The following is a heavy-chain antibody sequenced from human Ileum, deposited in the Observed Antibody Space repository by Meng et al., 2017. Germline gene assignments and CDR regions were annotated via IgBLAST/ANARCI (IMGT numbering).Heavy chain of an antibody. J-gene: IGHJ4*02. CDR2: IHHSGRT. CDR1: GGSFNDYY. D-gene: IGHD1-26*01. Sequence: QVQQNQGAAVLMTSSEPPPPPCASFGGSFNDYYWSRVRQSPGKGLEWIGQIHHSGRTNYKSSLERRVTISVDTSKSQFSLKLTSVTAADTAMYYCVRGPARETHDFDYWGQGALVTVSS. CDR3: VRGPARETHDFDY. V-gene: IGHV4-34*01.